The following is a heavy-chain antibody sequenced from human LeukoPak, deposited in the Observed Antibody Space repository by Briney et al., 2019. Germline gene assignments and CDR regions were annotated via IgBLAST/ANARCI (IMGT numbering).Heavy chain of an antibody. Sequence: PGGSLRLSCAASGFTFSSYAMHWVRQAPGKGLEWVAVISYDGSNKYYADSVKGRFTISRDNSKNSLYLQMNSLRAEDTAVYYCARDLHLWGQGTLVTVSS. J-gene: IGHJ4*02. CDR3: ARDLHL. V-gene: IGHV3-30-3*01. CDR1: GFTFSSYA. CDR2: ISYDGSNK. D-gene: IGHD3-3*02.